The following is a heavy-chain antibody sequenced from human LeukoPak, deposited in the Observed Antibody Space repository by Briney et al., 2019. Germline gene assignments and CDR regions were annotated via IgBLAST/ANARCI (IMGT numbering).Heavy chain of an antibody. D-gene: IGHD2-15*01. CDR1: GGSFSGYY. CDR2: INHSGST. Sequence: SETLSLTCAIYGGSFSGYYWSWIRQPPGKGLEWIGEINHSGSTNYNPSLKSRVTISVDTSKNQFSLKLSSVTAADTAAYYCASRGRYCSGGSCYTLNYYYYYMDVWGKGTTVTVSS. V-gene: IGHV4-34*01. J-gene: IGHJ6*03. CDR3: ASRGRYCSGGSCYTLNYYYYYMDV.